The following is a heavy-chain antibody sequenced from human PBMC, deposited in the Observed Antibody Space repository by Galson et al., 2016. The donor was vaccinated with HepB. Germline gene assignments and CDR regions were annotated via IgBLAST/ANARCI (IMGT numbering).Heavy chain of an antibody. V-gene: IGHV1-18*01. CDR3: ARVALYYDIFSGSHTYEGSGAYAF. D-gene: IGHD3-9*01. Sequence: SVKVSCKASGYTFTSFGITWVRQAPGQGLEWLGWIRVFNGNTNYAQKLQDRVTMTADRSTSTAYMELRSLTSDDTAVYYCARVALYYDIFSGSHTYEGSGAYAFWGQGTMVTVSS. CDR2: IRVFNGNT. CDR1: GYTFTSFG. J-gene: IGHJ3*01.